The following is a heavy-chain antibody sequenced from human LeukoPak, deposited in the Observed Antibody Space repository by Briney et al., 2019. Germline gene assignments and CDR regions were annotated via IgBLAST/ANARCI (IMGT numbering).Heavy chain of an antibody. J-gene: IGHJ6*02. CDR2: INPNSGGT. CDR1: GYTFTGYY. V-gene: IGHV1-2*02. CDR3: ARVIAVAERYYYYGMDI. D-gene: IGHD6-19*01. Sequence: GASVKVSCKASGYTFTGYYMHWVRQAPGQVLEWMGWINPNSGGTNYAQKFQGRVTMTRDTSISTAYMALSRLRSDDTAVYYCARVIAVAERYYYYGMDIWGQGTTVTVSS.